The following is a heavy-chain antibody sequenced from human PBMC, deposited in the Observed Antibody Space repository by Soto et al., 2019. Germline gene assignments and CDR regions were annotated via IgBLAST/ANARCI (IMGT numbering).Heavy chain of an antibody. D-gene: IGHD6-13*01. Sequence: PGGSLRVSCAASGVTFSSYAMSWVRQAPGKGLEWVSAISGSGGSTYYADSVKGRFTISRDNSKNTLYLQMNSLRAEDTAVYYCAKARAAGTWSYYGMDVWGQGTTVTVSS. V-gene: IGHV3-23*01. CDR1: GVTFSSYA. CDR3: AKARAAGTWSYYGMDV. CDR2: ISGSGGST. J-gene: IGHJ6*02.